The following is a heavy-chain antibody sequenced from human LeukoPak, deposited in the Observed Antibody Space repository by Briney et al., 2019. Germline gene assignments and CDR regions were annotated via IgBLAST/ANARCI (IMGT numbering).Heavy chain of an antibody. D-gene: IGHD6-19*01. CDR2: IYHSGST. J-gene: IGHJ4*02. CDR1: GGSISSYY. CDR3: ARLVERSGWYGGLDY. V-gene: IGHV4-59*01. Sequence: SETLSLTCTVSGGSISSYYWSWIRQPPGKGLEWIGYIYHSGSTNYNPSLKSRVTISVDTSKNQFSLKLSSVTAADTAVYYCARLVERSGWYGGLDYWGQGTLVTVSS.